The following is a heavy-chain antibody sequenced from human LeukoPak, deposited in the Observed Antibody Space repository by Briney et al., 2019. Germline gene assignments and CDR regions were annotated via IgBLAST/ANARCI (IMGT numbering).Heavy chain of an antibody. CDR3: ARDGYYYDSSGYYYIDY. CDR1: GFTFSSYW. J-gene: IGHJ4*02. CDR2: INSDGSST. D-gene: IGHD3-22*01. V-gene: IGHV3-74*01. Sequence: GGSLRLSCAASGFTFSSYWMHWVRQAPGKGLVWVSRINSDGSSTSYADSVKGRFTISRDNSKNTLYLQMNSLRAEDTAVYYCARDGYYYDSSGYYYIDYWGQGTLVTVSS.